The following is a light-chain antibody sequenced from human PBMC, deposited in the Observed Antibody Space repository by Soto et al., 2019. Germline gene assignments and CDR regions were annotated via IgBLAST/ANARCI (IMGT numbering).Light chain of an antibody. J-gene: IGKJ5*01. CDR1: LSVSVY. CDR2: DAS. CDR3: QQCGSFPIT. Sequence: VVFTQSPATLSLSPVERAPLSCRTSLSVSVYLDWYQQKPGQAPRLLISDASNRATGIPARFSGSGSGTDFTLTISRLEPEECAVYYCQQCGSFPITFGQGTRLEIK. V-gene: IGKV3-11*01.